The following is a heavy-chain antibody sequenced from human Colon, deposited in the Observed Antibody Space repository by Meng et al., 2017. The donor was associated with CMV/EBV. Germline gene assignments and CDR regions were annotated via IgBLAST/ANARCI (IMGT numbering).Heavy chain of an antibody. CDR2: ISGGGGNR. V-gene: IGHV3-23*01. CDR1: GFTFSSYA. J-gene: IGHJ6*02. CDR3: AKDPCSGGTCYSYYGMDV. D-gene: IGHD2-15*01. Sequence: GGSLRLSCAASGFTFSSYAMSWVRQAPGKGLEWVSSISGGGGNRYSADSVKGRFTVSRDNSENTLYLQMNSLRAEDTAVYYCAKDPCSGGTCYSYYGMDVWGQGTTVTVSS.